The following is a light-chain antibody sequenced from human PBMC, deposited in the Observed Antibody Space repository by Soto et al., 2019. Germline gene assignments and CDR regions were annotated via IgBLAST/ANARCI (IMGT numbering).Light chain of an antibody. CDR3: AAWDDYLNGVV. V-gene: IGLV1-44*01. CDR2: SNN. Sequence: QSVLTQPPSASGTPGQRVTISCSGRSANIGNNFVCWYQQLPGTAPKLLIYSNNQRPSGVPDRFSGSKSGTSASLAISGLQSEDEADYYCAAWDDYLNGVVFGGGTKLTVL. CDR1: SANIGNNF. J-gene: IGLJ2*01.